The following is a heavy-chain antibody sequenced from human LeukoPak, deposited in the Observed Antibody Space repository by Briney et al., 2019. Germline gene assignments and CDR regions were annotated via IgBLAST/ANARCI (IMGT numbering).Heavy chain of an antibody. CDR2: IYYSGST. Sequence: PSETLSLTCTVSGGSISSYYWSWIRQPPGKGLEWIGYIYYSGSTNYNPSLKSRVTISVDTSKNQFSLKLSSVTAADTAVHYCARSPGYDFWSGYYGGRYNWFDPWGQGTLVTVSS. J-gene: IGHJ5*02. D-gene: IGHD3-3*01. V-gene: IGHV4-59*01. CDR3: ARSPGYDFWSGYYGGRYNWFDP. CDR1: GGSISSYY.